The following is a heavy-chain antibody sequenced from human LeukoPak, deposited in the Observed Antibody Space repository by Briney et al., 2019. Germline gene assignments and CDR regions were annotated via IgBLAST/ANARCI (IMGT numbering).Heavy chain of an antibody. J-gene: IGHJ4*02. V-gene: IGHV1-69*04. CDR2: IIPILGIA. CDR3: ARDLGYSGSYPDY. D-gene: IGHD1-26*01. CDR1: GGTFSSYA. Sequence: SVKVSFKASGGTFSSYAITWVRQAPGQGLEWMGRIIPILGIANYAQKFQGRVTITADKSTSTAYMDLSSLRSEDTAVYYCARDLGYSGSYPDYWAQGTLVTVSS.